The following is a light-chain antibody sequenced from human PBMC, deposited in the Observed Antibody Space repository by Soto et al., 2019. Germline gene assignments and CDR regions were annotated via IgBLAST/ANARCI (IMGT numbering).Light chain of an antibody. Sequence: EIVLTQSPATLSLSPGERATLSCRASQSVSSDLAWYQQKPGPAPRLLIYDASNRATGIPARFSGSGSGTDFTLTISRLEPEDFAVYYCQQRSNWPITFGQGTRLEIK. CDR2: DAS. CDR1: QSVSSD. V-gene: IGKV3-11*01. CDR3: QQRSNWPIT. J-gene: IGKJ5*01.